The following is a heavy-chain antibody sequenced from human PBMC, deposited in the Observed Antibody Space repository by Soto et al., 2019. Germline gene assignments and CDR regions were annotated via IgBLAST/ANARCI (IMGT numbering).Heavy chain of an antibody. D-gene: IGHD4-17*01. V-gene: IGHV4-34*01. CDR2: INHSGST. J-gene: IGHJ6*02. CDR1: GGSFSGYI. Sequence: ASETLSLTCAVQGGSFSGYIWTWIRQPPGKGLQWIGQINHSGSTYYNPSLKSRVTISLYPSNDQFSLELDSVTAADTAVYYCARGATVTTAYYYYGMDVWRQGTTVTVSS. CDR3: ARGATVTTAYYYYGMDV.